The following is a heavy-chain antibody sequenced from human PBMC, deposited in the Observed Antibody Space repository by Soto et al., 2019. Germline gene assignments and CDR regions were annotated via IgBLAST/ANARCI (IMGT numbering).Heavy chain of an antibody. Sequence: QVQLVESGGGVVQPGRSLRLSCAASGFTFSSYGMHWVRQAPGKGLEWVAVISYDGSNKYYADSVKGRFTISRDNSKNTLYLQMNSLRAEDTAVYYCAKATLAANAFDIWGQGTMVTVSS. CDR2: ISYDGSNK. V-gene: IGHV3-30*18. CDR1: GFTFSSYG. CDR3: AKATLAANAFDI. D-gene: IGHD2-15*01. J-gene: IGHJ3*02.